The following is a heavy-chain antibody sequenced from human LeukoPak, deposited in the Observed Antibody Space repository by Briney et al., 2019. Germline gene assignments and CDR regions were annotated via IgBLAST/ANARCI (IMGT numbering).Heavy chain of an antibody. J-gene: IGHJ2*01. D-gene: IGHD2-15*01. CDR1: GFTVSSNS. Sequence: PGGSLRLSCTVSGFTVSSNSMSWVRQAPGKGLEWVSSIYSDNTHYSDSVKGRFTISRDNSKNTLYLQMGSLRAEDMAVYYCARDPSQTRIDWYFDLWGRGTLVTVSS. CDR3: ARDPSQTRIDWYFDL. CDR2: IYSDNT. V-gene: IGHV3-66*03.